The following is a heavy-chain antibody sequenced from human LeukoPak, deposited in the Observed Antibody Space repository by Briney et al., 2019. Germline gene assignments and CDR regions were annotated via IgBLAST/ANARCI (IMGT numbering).Heavy chain of an antibody. CDR1: GGSISSYY. J-gene: IGHJ4*02. CDR3: ARGRHQITMIVVVIGGGFDY. Sequence: SETLSLTCTVSGGSISSYYWSWIRQPPGKGLEWIGEINHSGSTNYNPSLKSRVTISVDTSKNQFSLKLSSVTAADTAVYYCARGRHQITMIVVVIGGGFDYWGQGTLVTVSS. V-gene: IGHV4-34*01. CDR2: INHSGST. D-gene: IGHD3-22*01.